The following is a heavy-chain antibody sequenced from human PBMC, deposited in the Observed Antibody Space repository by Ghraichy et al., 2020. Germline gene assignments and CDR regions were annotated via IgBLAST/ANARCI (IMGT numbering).Heavy chain of an antibody. V-gene: IGHV3-21*01. CDR2: ISSSSSYI. D-gene: IGHD6-13*01. Sequence: GGSLRLSCAASGFTFSSYSMNWVRQAPGKGLEWVSSISSSSSYIYYADSVKGRFTISRDNAKNSLYLQMNSLRAEDTAVYYCASGEGIAAPLDYWGQGTLVTVSS. CDR1: GFTFSSYS. J-gene: IGHJ4*02. CDR3: ASGEGIAAPLDY.